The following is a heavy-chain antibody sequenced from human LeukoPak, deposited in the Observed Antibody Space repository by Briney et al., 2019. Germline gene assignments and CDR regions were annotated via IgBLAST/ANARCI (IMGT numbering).Heavy chain of an antibody. J-gene: IGHJ4*02. V-gene: IGHV1-18*01. D-gene: IGHD3-22*01. CDR3: ARVDSSGYYRPFDY. CDR2: ISAYNGNT. Sequence: ASVKVSCKASGYTFTIYDICWVRQAPGQGLEWMGWISAYNGNTNSAQKLQGRVTMTTDTSTSTAYMELRSLRSDDTAVYYCARVDSSGYYRPFDYWGQGTLVTVSS. CDR1: GYTFTIYD.